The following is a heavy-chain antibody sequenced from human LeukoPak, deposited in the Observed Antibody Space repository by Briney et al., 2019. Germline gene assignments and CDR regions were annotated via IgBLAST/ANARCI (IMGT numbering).Heavy chain of an antibody. D-gene: IGHD6-19*01. Sequence: GGSLRLSCAASGFTFSSYSMNSVRQAPGKGLEWVSSISSSSSYIYYADSVKGRFTISRDNAKNSLYLQMNSLRAEDTAVYYCARDSTPRRIAVAGIDYWGQGTLVTVSS. CDR1: GFTFSSYS. J-gene: IGHJ4*02. CDR3: ARDSTPRRIAVAGIDY. V-gene: IGHV3-21*01. CDR2: ISSSSSYI.